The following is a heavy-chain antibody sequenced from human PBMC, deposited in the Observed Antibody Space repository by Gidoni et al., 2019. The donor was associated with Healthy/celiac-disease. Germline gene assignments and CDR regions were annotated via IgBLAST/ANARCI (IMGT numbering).Heavy chain of an antibody. D-gene: IGHD3-16*01. CDR2: ISSSSSYI. CDR3: ATDLRASHDY. J-gene: IGHJ4*02. V-gene: IGHV3-21*01. Sequence: EVQLVESGGGLVKPGGSLRLSCAASGFNFSSYSMNWVRQAPGKGLEWVSSISSSSSYIYYADSVKGRFTISRDNAKNSLYLQMNSLRAEDTAVYYCATDLRASHDYWGQGTLVTVSS. CDR1: GFNFSSYS.